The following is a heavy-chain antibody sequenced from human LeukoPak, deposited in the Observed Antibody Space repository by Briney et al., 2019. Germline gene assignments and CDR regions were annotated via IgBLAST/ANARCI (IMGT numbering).Heavy chain of an antibody. CDR1: GYTFTTYY. CDR3: ARGRKTYYYDSSGYYYDY. J-gene: IGHJ4*02. V-gene: IGHV1-46*01. CDR2: INPSGGST. D-gene: IGHD3-22*01. Sequence: ASVKVSCKASGYTFTTYYVHWVRQAPGQGLEWMGIINPSGGSTTYAQKFRGRLTMTRDMSTSTVYMELSSLRSEDTAVYYCARGRKTYYYDSSGYYYDYWGQGTLVTVSS.